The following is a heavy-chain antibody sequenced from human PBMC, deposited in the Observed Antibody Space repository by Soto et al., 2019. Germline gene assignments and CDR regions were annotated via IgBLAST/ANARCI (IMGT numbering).Heavy chain of an antibody. Sequence: QVQLVQSGAEVKKPGASVKVSCKASGYTFTSYGISWVRQAPGQGLEWMGWISAYNGNTNYAQKLQGRVTITTDTSKSTAYRELRSLRSDDRAVYYCERVLGGALMITFGGFTEQAFDYWGQGTLVTVSS. CDR1: GYTFTSYG. J-gene: IGHJ4*02. CDR2: ISAYNGNT. CDR3: ERVLGGALMITFGGFTEQAFDY. V-gene: IGHV1-18*01. D-gene: IGHD3-16*01.